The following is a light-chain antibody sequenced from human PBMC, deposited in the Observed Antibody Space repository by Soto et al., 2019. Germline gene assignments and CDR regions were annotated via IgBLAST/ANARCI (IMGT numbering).Light chain of an antibody. J-gene: IGLJ1*01. CDR2: EVT. V-gene: IGLV2-8*01. Sequence: QSVLAQPPSASGSPGQSVTITCTGTSSGVGGYNYVSWYQRHPGKAPKLMIFEVTKRPSGVPDRFSGSKSGNTASLTVSGLQAEDESDYYCSSYAGSNNYVFGAGTKVTV. CDR1: SSGVGGYNY. CDR3: SSYAGSNNYV.